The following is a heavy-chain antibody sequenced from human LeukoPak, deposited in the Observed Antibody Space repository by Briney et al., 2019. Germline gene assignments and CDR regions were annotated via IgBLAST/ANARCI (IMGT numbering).Heavy chain of an antibody. V-gene: IGHV3-43D*03. Sequence: PRGSLRLSCAASGFTFDDYAMHWVRQAPGKGLECVSLISWDGGSTYYADSVKGRFTISRDNSKNSLYLQMNSLRAEDTALYYCAKGGVVIAPTGGDYFDYWGQGTLVTVSS. CDR2: ISWDGGST. CDR3: AKGGVVIAPTGGDYFDY. J-gene: IGHJ4*02. CDR1: GFTFDDYA. D-gene: IGHD2-15*01.